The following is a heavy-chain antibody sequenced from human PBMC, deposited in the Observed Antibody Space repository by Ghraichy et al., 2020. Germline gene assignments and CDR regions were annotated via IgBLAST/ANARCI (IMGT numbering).Heavy chain of an antibody. CDR2: ISWDGGST. CDR1: GFTFDDYT. CDR3: AKGAGRPPYYGMDV. J-gene: IGHJ6*02. V-gene: IGHV3-43*01. Sequence: GGSLRLSCAASGFTFDDYTMHWVRQAPGKGLEWVSLISWDGGSTYYADSVKGRFTISRDNSKNSLYLQMNSLRTEDTALYYCAKGAGRPPYYGMDVWGQGTTVTVSS.